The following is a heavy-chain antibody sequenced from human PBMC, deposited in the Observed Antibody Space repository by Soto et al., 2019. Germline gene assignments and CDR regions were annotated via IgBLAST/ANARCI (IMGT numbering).Heavy chain of an antibody. D-gene: IGHD2-8*02. CDR3: ATSTGWPGFDF. J-gene: IGHJ4*02. V-gene: IGHV4-59*08. Sequence: PSETLSLTCSVSGGSISRYYCSWVRQPPGKGLEWIGHMHYSGNTRYNPSLKSRATVSLDTSKNQFSLKLSSVTAADTAVYYCATSTGWPGFDFWGQGTLVPVSS. CDR2: MHYSGNT. CDR1: GGSISRYY.